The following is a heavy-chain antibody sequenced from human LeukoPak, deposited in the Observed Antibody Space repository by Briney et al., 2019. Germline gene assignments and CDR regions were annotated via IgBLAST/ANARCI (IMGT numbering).Heavy chain of an antibody. J-gene: IGHJ4*02. CDR1: GFSFGTYA. V-gene: IGHV3-64*01. CDR2: ISSNGRIT. CDR3: ARVSGWYWFDN. Sequence: PGGSLRLSCAASGFSFGTYAMHWVRQAPGKGLEYVSAISSNGRITYYANSAKGRFTISRDSSKNILYLQMGSLRAEDTAVYYCARVSGWYWFDNWGQGTLVTVSS. D-gene: IGHD6-19*01.